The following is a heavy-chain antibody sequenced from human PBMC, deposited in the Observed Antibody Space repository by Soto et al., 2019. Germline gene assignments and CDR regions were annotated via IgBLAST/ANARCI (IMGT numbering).Heavy chain of an antibody. CDR1: GGSISSYY. CDR3: ARLLYSSGWYPLGY. J-gene: IGHJ4*02. CDR2: IYYSGST. Sequence: SETLSLTCTVSGGSISSYYWSWIRQPPGKGLEWIGYIYYSGSTNYNPSLKSRVTISVDTSKNQFSLKLSSVTAADTVVYYCARLLYSSGWYPLGYWGQGSLVTVSS. D-gene: IGHD6-19*01. V-gene: IGHV4-59*01.